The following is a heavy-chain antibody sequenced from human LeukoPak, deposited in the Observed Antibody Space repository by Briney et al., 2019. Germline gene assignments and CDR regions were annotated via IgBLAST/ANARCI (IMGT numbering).Heavy chain of an antibody. CDR2: INHGGIP. V-gene: IGHV4-39*07. CDR1: GASISSGSNY. J-gene: IGHJ4*02. D-gene: IGHD2/OR15-2a*01. CDR3: VRLSDY. Sequence: PSETLSLTCSVSGASISSGSNYWDWIRQPPGKGLEWIGEINHGGIPSYNPSLKSRVTISMDTVKNQFSLKLSSVTAADTAIYYCVRLSDYWSQGTLVTVSS.